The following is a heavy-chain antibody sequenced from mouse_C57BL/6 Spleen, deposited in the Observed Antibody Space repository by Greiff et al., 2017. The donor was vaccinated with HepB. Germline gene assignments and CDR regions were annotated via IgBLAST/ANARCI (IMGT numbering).Heavy chain of an antibody. CDR1: GFTFSSYA. J-gene: IGHJ3*01. CDR2: ISSGGDYI. D-gene: IGHD1-1*01. Sequence: EVMLVESGEGLVKPGGSLKLSCAASGFTFSSYAMSWVRQTPEKRLEWVAYISSGGDYIYYADTVKGRFTISRDNARNTLYLQMSSLKSEDTAMYYCTRDRGYYGGFAYWGQGTLVTVSA. V-gene: IGHV5-9-1*02. CDR3: TRDRGYYGGFAY.